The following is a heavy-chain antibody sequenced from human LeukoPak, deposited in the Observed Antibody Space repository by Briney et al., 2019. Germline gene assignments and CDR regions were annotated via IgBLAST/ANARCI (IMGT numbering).Heavy chain of an antibody. V-gene: IGHV1-46*01. J-gene: IGHJ4*02. CDR3: ARDIYTSGSLGY. Sequence: GASVKVSCKASEYSFTSYYIHWVRQAPGQGLEWMGIINPSGGSTSYAPKFQGRVTMTRDTSTSTVYMELSSLRSEDTAVYYCARDIYTSGSLGYWGQGTLVTVSS. CDR1: EYSFTSYY. CDR2: INPSGGST. D-gene: IGHD3-10*01.